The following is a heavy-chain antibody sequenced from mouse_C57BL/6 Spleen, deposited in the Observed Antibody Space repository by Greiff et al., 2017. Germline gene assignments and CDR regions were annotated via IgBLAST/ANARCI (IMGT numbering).Heavy chain of an antibody. CDR1: GYTFTSYW. J-gene: IGHJ3*01. V-gene: IGHV1-50*01. D-gene: IGHD3-2*02. Sequence: VQLQQPGAELVKPGASVKLSCKASGYTFTSYWMQWVKQRPGQGLEWIGEIDPSDSYTNYNQKFKGKATLTVDTSSSTAYMQRSSLTSEDSAVYYCARQTAQATFAYWGQGTLVTVSA. CDR3: ARQTAQATFAY. CDR2: IDPSDSYT.